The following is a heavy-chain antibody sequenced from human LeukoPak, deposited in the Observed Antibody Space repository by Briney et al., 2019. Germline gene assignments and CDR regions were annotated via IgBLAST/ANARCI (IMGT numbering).Heavy chain of an antibody. V-gene: IGHV3-11*01. CDR2: ISSSGSTI. J-gene: IGHJ4*02. CDR3: ARTLEPGYSYGFDFDC. CDR1: GFTFSDYY. D-gene: IGHD5-18*01. Sequence: PGGSLRLSCAASGFTFSDYYMSWIRQAPGKGRGWGSYISSSGSTIYYADSVKGRFTISRDNAKNSLYLQMNSLRAEDTAVYYCARTLEPGYSYGFDFDCWGQGTLVTVSS.